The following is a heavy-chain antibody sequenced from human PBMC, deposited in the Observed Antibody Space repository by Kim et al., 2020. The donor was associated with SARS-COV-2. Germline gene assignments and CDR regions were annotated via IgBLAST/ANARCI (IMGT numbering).Heavy chain of an antibody. V-gene: IGHV5-10-1*01. CDR1: GYSFTSYW. CDR3: ARRSPYYDFWSYDAFDI. Sequence: GESLKISCKGSGYSFTSYWISWVRQMPGKGLEWMGRIDPSDSYTNYSPSFQGHVTISADKSISTAYLQWSSLKASDTAMYYCARRSPYYDFWSYDAFDIWGQGTMVTVSS. D-gene: IGHD3-3*01. CDR2: IDPSDSYT. J-gene: IGHJ3*02.